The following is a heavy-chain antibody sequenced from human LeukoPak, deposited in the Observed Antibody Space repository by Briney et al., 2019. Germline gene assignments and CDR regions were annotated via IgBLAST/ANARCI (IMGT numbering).Heavy chain of an antibody. CDR3: AISYGAYMDV. Sequence: SETLSLTCTVSGGSTSSSSYYWGWIRQPPGKGLEWIGSIYYSGSTYYNPSLKSRVTISVDTSKNQFSLKLSSVTAADTAVYYCAISYGAYMDVWGKGTTVTVSS. D-gene: IGHD4-17*01. J-gene: IGHJ6*03. CDR1: GGSTSSSSYY. V-gene: IGHV4-39*07. CDR2: IYYSGST.